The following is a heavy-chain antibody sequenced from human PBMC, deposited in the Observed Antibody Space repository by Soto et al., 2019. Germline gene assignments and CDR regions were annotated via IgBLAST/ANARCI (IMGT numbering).Heavy chain of an antibody. D-gene: IGHD1-26*01. V-gene: IGHV4-31*03. CDR2: IYYSGTT. Sequence: PSEILSLTCTVSGGSISSGGYSWSWIRPPPGKGLEWIGYIYYSGTTYYNPSLESRVTISVDTSENQFSLNLNSVTAADTAMYYCASTYSNASSGPFDFWGQGALVTVSS. J-gene: IGHJ4*02. CDR3: ASTYSNASSGPFDF. CDR1: GGSISSGGYS.